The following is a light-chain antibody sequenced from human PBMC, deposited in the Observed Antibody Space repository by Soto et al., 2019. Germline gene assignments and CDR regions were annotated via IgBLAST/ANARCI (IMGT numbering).Light chain of an antibody. Sequence: NFMLTQPHSVSESPGKTVTISCTRSSGSIASNYVQWYQQRPGSSPPTVIYEDNQRPSGVPDRFSGSIDSSSNSAFLTISGLKTEDEADYYCQSYDSSNWVFGGGTKLTVL. J-gene: IGLJ3*02. CDR2: EDN. V-gene: IGLV6-57*01. CDR3: QSYDSSNWV. CDR1: SGSIASNY.